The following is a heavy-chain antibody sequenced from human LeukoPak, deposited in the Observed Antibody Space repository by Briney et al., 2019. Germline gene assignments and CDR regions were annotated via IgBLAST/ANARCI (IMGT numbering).Heavy chain of an antibody. D-gene: IGHD6-13*01. CDR2: IYHSGST. Sequence: PETLSLTCTVSGYSISSGYYWDWIRQPPGKGLEWIGSIYHSGSTYYNTSLKSRVTISADTSKNQFSLKLTSVTAADTAMYYCARGAAAGSGIPFYFDFWGQGALVAVSS. CDR1: GYSISSGYY. CDR3: ARGAAAGSGIPFYFDF. V-gene: IGHV4-38-2*02. J-gene: IGHJ4*02.